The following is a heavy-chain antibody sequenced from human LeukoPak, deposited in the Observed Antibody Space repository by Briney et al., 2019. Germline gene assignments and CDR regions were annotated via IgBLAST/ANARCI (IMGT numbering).Heavy chain of an antibody. CDR3: ARGPYYDILTGFNWFDP. D-gene: IGHD3-9*01. CDR2: INHSGST. J-gene: IGHJ5*02. Sequence: SETLSLTCAVYGGSFSGYYWSWIRQPPGKGLEWIGEINHSGSTNYNPSLKSRVTISVDTSKNQFSLKLSSVTAADTAVYYCARGPYYDILTGFNWFDPWGQGTLVTVSS. CDR1: GGSFSGYY. V-gene: IGHV4-34*01.